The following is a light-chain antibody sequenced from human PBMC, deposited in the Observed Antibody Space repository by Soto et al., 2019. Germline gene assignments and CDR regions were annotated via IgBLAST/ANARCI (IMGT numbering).Light chain of an antibody. CDR3: QQYNRWPRT. V-gene: IGKV3-15*01. CDR1: QSVSYN. J-gene: IGKJ4*01. Sequence: EIVMTQSPATLSVSPGERATLSCRASQSVSYNLAWYQQRPGQAPRLLIYGASTMATGIPPKFGGSGSGTEVTLTISSVQSEDFAIYFCQQYNRWPRTFGGGTKVEIK. CDR2: GAS.